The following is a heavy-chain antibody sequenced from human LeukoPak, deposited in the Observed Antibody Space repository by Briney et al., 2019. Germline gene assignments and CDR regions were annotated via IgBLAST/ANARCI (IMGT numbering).Heavy chain of an antibody. CDR1: GGTFSSYA. J-gene: IGHJ6*02. CDR2: IIPIFGTA. V-gene: IGHV1-69*13. Sequence: ASVKVSCKASGGTFSSYAISWVRQAPGQGLEWVGGIIPIFGTANYAQKFQGRVTITADESTSTAYMELSSLRSEDTAVYYCAREPGATHYYYYGMDVWGQGTTVTVSS. CDR3: AREPGATHYYYYGMDV. D-gene: IGHD1-26*01.